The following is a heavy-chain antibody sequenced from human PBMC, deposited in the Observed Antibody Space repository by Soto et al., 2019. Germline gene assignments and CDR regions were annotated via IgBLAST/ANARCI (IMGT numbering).Heavy chain of an antibody. CDR3: AKVRVRIVGGNFFAY. CDR1: GFTFRSCD. D-gene: IGHD1-26*01. CDR2: ISDDGDKK. J-gene: IGHJ4*02. Sequence: SLRHSYEASGFTFRSCDMHWVRQPPGLGLEWVALISDDGDKKYYADSVRGRFSISRDNSKNTLYLEMNSLRAGDTAVYFCAKVRVRIVGGNFFAYWGQGSPVTVPS. V-gene: IGHV3-30*18.